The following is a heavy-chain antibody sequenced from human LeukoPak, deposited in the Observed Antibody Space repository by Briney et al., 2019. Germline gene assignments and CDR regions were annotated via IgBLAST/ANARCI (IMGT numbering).Heavy chain of an antibody. CDR2: ISSSSSYI. D-gene: IGHD2-15*01. CDR1: GFTFSSYS. J-gene: IGHJ6*02. V-gene: IGHV3-21*01. Sequence: PGGSLRLSCAASGFTFSSYSMNWVRQAPGKGLEWVSSISSSSSYIYYADSVKGRFTISRDNAKNSLYLQMNSLRAEDTAVYYCARDGGYCSGGSCYSRYGMDVWGQGTLVTVSS. CDR3: ARDGGYCSGGSCYSRYGMDV.